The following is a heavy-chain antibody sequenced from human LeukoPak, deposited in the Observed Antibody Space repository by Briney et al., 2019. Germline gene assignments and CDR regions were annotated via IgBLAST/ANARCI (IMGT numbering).Heavy chain of an antibody. CDR1: GGSISSYY. J-gene: IGHJ3*02. CDR2: IYYSGST. V-gene: IGHV4-59*08. Sequence: PSETLSLTCTVSGGSISSYYWSWIRQPPGKGLEWIGYIYYSGSTNYNPSLKSRVTISVDTSKNQFSLKLSSVTAADTAVYYCARFTIFGVVIPHAFDIWGQGTMVTVSS. CDR3: ARFTIFGVVIPHAFDI. D-gene: IGHD3-3*01.